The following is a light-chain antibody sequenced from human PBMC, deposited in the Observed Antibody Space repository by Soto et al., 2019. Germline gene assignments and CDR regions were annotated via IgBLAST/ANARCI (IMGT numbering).Light chain of an antibody. CDR2: EVR. J-gene: IGLJ1*01. CDR3: QSYDSSLSGLV. CDR1: SSDVGTYNY. Sequence: QSALTQPASVSGSPGQSITISCTGTSSDVGTYNYVSWYQQHPGKAPKLMIYEVRNRPSGVSNRFSGSKSGNTASLTITGLQAEDEADYYCQSYDSSLSGLVFGTGTKLTVL. V-gene: IGLV2-14*01.